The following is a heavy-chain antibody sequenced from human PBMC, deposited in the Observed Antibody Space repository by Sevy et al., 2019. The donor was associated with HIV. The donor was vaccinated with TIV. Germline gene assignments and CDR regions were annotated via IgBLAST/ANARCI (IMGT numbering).Heavy chain of an antibody. CDR1: RFTFSTYD. Sequence: LSLTCAASRFTFSTYDIHWVRQAPGKGLEWVAVISHDGSYQYYTDSVKGRFTISRDDSKNKAYLQMKSLRADDSGVYYCAKGQGYDYIWGNERSEYYFDYWGQGTLVTVSS. D-gene: IGHD3-16*01. V-gene: IGHV3-30*18. CDR3: AKGQGYDYIWGNERSEYYFDY. CDR2: ISHDGSYQ. J-gene: IGHJ4*02.